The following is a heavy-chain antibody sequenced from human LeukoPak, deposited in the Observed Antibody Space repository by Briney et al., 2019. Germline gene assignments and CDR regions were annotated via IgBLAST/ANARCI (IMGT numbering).Heavy chain of an antibody. CDR1: GFTFSSNA. J-gene: IGHJ4*02. V-gene: IGHV3-23*01. Sequence: PGGSLRLSCAASGFTFSSNAMSWVRQAPGKGLEWVSAISGSGGSTYYADSVKGRFTIPRDNSKNTLYLQMNSLRAEDTAVYYCAKETHGDTAMGEGYYFDYWGQGTLVTVSS. D-gene: IGHD5-18*01. CDR2: ISGSGGST. CDR3: AKETHGDTAMGEGYYFDY.